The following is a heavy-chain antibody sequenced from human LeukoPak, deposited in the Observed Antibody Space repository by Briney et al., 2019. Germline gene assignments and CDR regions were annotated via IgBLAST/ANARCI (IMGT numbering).Heavy chain of an antibody. V-gene: IGHV3-11*01. CDR3: ARMYYYDSSGYYEGFDY. D-gene: IGHD3-22*01. CDR1: GFTFSDYY. Sequence: GGSLRLSCAASGFTFSDYYMSWIRQAPGKGLEWVSYINRSGSTIYYADSVKGRFTISRDNAKNSLYLQMNSLRAEDTAVYYCARMYYYDSSGYYEGFDYWGQGALVTVSS. J-gene: IGHJ4*02. CDR2: INRSGSTI.